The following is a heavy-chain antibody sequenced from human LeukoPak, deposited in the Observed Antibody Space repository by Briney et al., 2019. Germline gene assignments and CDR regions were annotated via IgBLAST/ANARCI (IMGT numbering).Heavy chain of an antibody. V-gene: IGHV1-18*01. D-gene: IGHD6-13*01. CDR1: GFTFSSYA. CDR2: INANTGST. Sequence: GGSLRLSCAASGFTFSSYAMHWVRQAPGQGLQWLGWINANTGSTNYAQIFQGRVTMTTDTSTSTAYLELTSLTSDDTAIYYCARDAFQGSSWSNWFDSWGQGTLVIVSS. CDR3: ARDAFQGSSWSNWFDS. J-gene: IGHJ5*01.